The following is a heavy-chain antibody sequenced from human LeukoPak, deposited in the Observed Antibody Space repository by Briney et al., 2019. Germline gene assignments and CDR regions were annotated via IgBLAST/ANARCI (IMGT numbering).Heavy chain of an antibody. D-gene: IGHD1-26*01. V-gene: IGHV3-11*01. CDR1: GFTFSDYY. CDR2: ISSNHKTI. J-gene: IGHJ4*02. CDR3: ARSYRGSYFFDY. Sequence: GGSLRLSCAASGFTFSDYYMSWIRQAPGKGLEWASYISSNHKTIYYAASVKDRFTISRDNANNSLFLQMNSLTAEDTAIYYCARSYRGSYFFDYWGQGILVTVSS.